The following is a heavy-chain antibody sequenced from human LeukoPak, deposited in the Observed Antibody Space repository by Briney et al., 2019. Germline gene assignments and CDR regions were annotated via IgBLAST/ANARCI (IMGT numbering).Heavy chain of an antibody. CDR1: GYTFTGYY. V-gene: IGHV1-2*02. Sequence: ASVKVSCKASGYTFTGYYMHWVRQAPGQGPEWMGWINPNSGGTNYAQKFQGRVTMTRDTSISTAYMELSRLRSDDTAVYHCARARGYCSSTSCYRRSYYFDYWGQGTLVTVSS. D-gene: IGHD2-2*01. J-gene: IGHJ4*02. CDR2: INPNSGGT. CDR3: ARARGYCSSTSCYRRSYYFDY.